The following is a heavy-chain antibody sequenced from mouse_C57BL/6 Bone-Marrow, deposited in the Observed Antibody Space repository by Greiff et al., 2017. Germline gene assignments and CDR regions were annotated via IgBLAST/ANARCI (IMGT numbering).Heavy chain of an antibody. Sequence: EVQLVESGGGLVKPGGSLKLSCAASGFTFSDSGMHWVRQAPEKGLEWVGYISSGGSTIYYADTVKGRFTISRDNAKNTLFLQMTRLRSEDTAMYYCARGGNYYAMDYWGQGTSVTVSS. V-gene: IGHV5-17*01. CDR3: ARGGNYYAMDY. CDR2: ISSGGSTI. D-gene: IGHD2-1*01. CDR1: GFTFSDSG. J-gene: IGHJ4*01.